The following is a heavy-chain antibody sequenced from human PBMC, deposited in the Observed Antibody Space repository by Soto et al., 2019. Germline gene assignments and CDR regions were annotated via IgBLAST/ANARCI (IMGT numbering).Heavy chain of an antibody. CDR2: IYYSGST. V-gene: IGHV4-39*01. J-gene: IGHJ6*02. Sequence: SETLSLTCTVSGGSISSSSYYWGWIRQPPGKGLEWIGSIYYSGSTYYNPSLKSRVTISVDTSKNQFSLKLSSVTAADTAVYYCAGITGTTWGLYYGMDVWGQGTTVTVSS. CDR1: GGSISSSSYY. CDR3: AGITGTTWGLYYGMDV. D-gene: IGHD1-7*01.